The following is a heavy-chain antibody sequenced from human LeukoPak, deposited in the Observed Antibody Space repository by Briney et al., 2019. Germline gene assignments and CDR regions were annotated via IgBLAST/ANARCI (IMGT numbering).Heavy chain of an antibody. V-gene: IGHV3-23*01. CDR1: GFTLSSYA. D-gene: IGHD2-2*01. CDR2: ISGGGDIT. Sequence: GGSLTLPCAASGFTLSSYALSCVRLAPGRGLAWVSLISGGGDITYYADSVKGRFTISRDNSRNTLYLQMNSLRAEDTAVYYCATCPAPYSCFGLQLGYWGEGTLGTVSS. J-gene: IGHJ4*02. CDR3: ATCPAPYSCFGLQLGY.